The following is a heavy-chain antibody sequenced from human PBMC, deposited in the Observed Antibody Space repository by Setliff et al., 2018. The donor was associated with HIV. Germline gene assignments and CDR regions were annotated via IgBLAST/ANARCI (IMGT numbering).Heavy chain of an antibody. V-gene: IGHV3-23*01. Sequence: GGSLRLSCAASGFTFSSYWMSWVRQAPGKGLEWVSGISGSGHSTDYADSVKGRFTISRDNSKNTLYLQMNSLRAEDTAVYYCANGADYFDYWGQGTLVTVSS. CDR2: ISGSGHST. CDR1: GFTFSSYW. J-gene: IGHJ4*02. D-gene: IGHD3-16*01. CDR3: ANGADYFDY.